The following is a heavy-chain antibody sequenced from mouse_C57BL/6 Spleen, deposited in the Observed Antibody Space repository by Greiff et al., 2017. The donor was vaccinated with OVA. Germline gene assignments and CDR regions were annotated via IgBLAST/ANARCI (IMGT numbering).Heavy chain of an antibody. Sequence: EVQLVESGGGLVQPGSSMKLSCTASGFTFSDYYMAWVSQVPEKGLEWVANINYDGSSTYYLDSLKSRFIISRDNAKNILYLQMSSLKSEDTATYYCARAGDYDALYFDYWGQGTTLTVSS. CDR1: GFTFSDYY. CDR3: ARAGDYDALYFDY. J-gene: IGHJ2*01. V-gene: IGHV5-16*01. D-gene: IGHD2-4*01. CDR2: INYDGSST.